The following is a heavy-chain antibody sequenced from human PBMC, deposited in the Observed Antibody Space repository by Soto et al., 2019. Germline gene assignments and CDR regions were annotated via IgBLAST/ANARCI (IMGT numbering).Heavy chain of an antibody. Sequence: LRLSCAASGLTFSDHYMDWVRQAPGKGLEWVGRTRNKANSYTTEYAASVKGRFTISRDDSKNSLYLQMNSLKTEDTALYYCVSVSGSYYYDYWGQGTLVTVSS. CDR3: VSVSGSYYYDY. D-gene: IGHD3-10*01. CDR1: GLTFSDHY. CDR2: TRNKANSYTT. J-gene: IGHJ4*02. V-gene: IGHV3-72*01.